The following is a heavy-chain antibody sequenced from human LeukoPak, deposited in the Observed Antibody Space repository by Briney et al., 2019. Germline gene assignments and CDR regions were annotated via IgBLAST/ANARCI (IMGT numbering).Heavy chain of an antibody. CDR2: ISGRGDST. J-gene: IGHJ4*02. D-gene: IGHD5-12*01. V-gene: IGHV3-23*01. CDR1: GFTFSNFA. Sequence: PGGSLRLSCAASGFTFSNFAMSWVRQAPGKGLEWVSVISGRGDSTNYADSVKGRFTISRDNSKNTLYLQMNSLRAEDTAVYYCAKDRAPWLPGDYWGQGTLVTVSS. CDR3: AKDRAPWLPGDY.